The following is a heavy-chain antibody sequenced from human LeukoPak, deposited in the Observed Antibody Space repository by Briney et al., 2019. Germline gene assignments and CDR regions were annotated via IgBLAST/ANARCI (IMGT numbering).Heavy chain of an antibody. J-gene: IGHJ4*02. CDR1: GGTFSSYA. CDR2: IIPIFGTA. CDR3: AGGGRIAAANPLDY. D-gene: IGHD6-13*01. Sequence: SVKVSCKASGGTFSSYAISWVRQAPGPGLEWMGRIIPIFGTANYAQKFQGRVTITTDESTSTAYMELSSLRSEDTAVYYCAGGGRIAAANPLDYWGQGTLVTVSS. V-gene: IGHV1-69*05.